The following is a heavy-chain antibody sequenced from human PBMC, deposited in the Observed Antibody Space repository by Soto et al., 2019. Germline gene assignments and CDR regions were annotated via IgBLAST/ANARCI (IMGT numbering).Heavy chain of an antibody. V-gene: IGHV4-31*03. D-gene: IGHD3-9*01. CDR3: ARDRYNHDILPGYYPWGQAGWFDP. CDR2: IYYSGST. Sequence: QVQLQESGPGLVKPSQTLSLTCTVSGGSISSGGYYWSWIRQHPGKGLEWIGYIYYSGSTYYNPPRESRLTTSVDPPKNQVSLKLSSVTAADTAVYYCARDRYNHDILPGYYPWGQAGWFDPWGQGTLVTVSS. J-gene: IGHJ5*02. CDR1: GGSISSGGYY.